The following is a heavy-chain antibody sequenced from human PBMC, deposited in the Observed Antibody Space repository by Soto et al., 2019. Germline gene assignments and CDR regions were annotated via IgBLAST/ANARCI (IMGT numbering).Heavy chain of an antibody. Sequence: PSETLSLSCAASGFTSSSYSMNWVRQAPGKGLEWVSSISSSSSYIYYADSVKGRFTISRDNAKNSLYLQMNSLRAEDTAVYYCARDLSYSSGWYGFDAFDIWGQGTMVTVSS. CDR3: ARDLSYSSGWYGFDAFDI. V-gene: IGHV3-21*01. J-gene: IGHJ3*02. CDR1: GFTSSSYS. D-gene: IGHD6-19*01. CDR2: ISSSSSYI.